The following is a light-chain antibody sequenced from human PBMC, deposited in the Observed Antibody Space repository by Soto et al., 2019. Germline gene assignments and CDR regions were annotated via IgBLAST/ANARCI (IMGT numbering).Light chain of an antibody. CDR3: QQYGRYRT. J-gene: IGKJ1*01. Sequence: DIQMTQSPSTLSASVGDWMTITCRTSRTTSTWLAWYQHKPGKAPNLLIYKASSLESGVPSRFSGSGSGTEFTLTIISLQPDDVATYYCQQYGRYRTFGQGTKVEIK. CDR1: RTTSTW. CDR2: KAS. V-gene: IGKV1-5*03.